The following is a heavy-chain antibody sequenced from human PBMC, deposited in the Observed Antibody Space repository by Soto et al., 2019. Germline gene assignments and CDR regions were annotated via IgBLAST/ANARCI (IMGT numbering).Heavy chain of an antibody. CDR1: GFTFSNYW. D-gene: IGHD5-18*01. J-gene: IGHJ6*03. Sequence: EVQLVESGGGLVQPGGSLRLSCAASGFTFSNYWMSWVRQAPGKGLEWVANIKQDGSEKYYVDSMKGRFTISRDNAKNSLYLQMNSLRAEDTDVYYCARVSVDTAMVPDYYYYYMDVWGQGTTVTVSS. CDR3: ARVSVDTAMVPDYYYYYMDV. CDR2: IKQDGSEK. V-gene: IGHV3-7*01.